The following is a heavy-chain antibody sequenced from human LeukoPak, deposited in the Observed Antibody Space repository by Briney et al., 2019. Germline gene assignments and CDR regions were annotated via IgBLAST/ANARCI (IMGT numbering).Heavy chain of an antibody. V-gene: IGHV3-30*02. D-gene: IGHD3-22*01. Sequence: GGSLRLSCAASGFTFSSYGMHWVRQDPGKGLEWVAFIRYDGSNKYYADSVKGRFTISRDNSKNTLYLQMNSLRAEDTAVYYCAKDRERWLSSVRWLDPWGQGTLVTVST. CDR2: IRYDGSNK. CDR3: AKDRERWLSSVRWLDP. CDR1: GFTFSSYG. J-gene: IGHJ5*02.